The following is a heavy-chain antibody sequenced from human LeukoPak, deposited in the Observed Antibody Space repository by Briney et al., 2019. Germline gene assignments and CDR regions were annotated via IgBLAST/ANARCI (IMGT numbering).Heavy chain of an antibody. CDR3: ASTRTDYEGGDYFDY. CDR1: GFTFDDYA. D-gene: IGHD4-17*01. J-gene: IGHJ4*02. V-gene: IGHV3-48*01. CDR2: ISSSSSTI. Sequence: GGSLRLSCAASGFTFDDYAMHWVRQATGKGLEWVSYISSSSSTIYYADSVKGRFTISRDNAKNSLYLQMNSLRAEDTAVYYCASTRTDYEGGDYFDYWGQGTLVTVSS.